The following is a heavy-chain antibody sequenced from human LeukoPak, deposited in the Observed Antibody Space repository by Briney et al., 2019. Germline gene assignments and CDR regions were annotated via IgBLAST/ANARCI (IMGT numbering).Heavy chain of an antibody. V-gene: IGHV4-39*01. CDR3: ARGIVGAVIYYYYGMDV. D-gene: IGHD1-26*01. J-gene: IGHJ6*02. CDR2: IYYSGST. CDR1: GGSISSSSYY. Sequence: SETLSLTCTVSGGSISSSSYYWGWIRQPPGKGLEWTGSIYYSGSTYYNPSLKSRVTISVDTSKNQFSLKLSSVTAADTAVYYCARGIVGAVIYYYYGMDVWGQGTTVTVSS.